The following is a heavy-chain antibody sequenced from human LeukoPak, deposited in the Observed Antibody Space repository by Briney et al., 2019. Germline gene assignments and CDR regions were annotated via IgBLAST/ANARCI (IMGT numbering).Heavy chain of an antibody. CDR1: GYTFTGYY. CDR3: AAHGSGSYAHYGMDV. Sequence: ASVKVSCKASGYTFTGYYMHWVRQAPGQGLEWMGRINPNSGGTNYAQKFQGRVTMTRDTSISTAYMELSRLRSDDTAVYYCAAHGSGSYAHYGMDVWGLGTTVTVSS. CDR2: INPNSGGT. D-gene: IGHD3-10*01. J-gene: IGHJ6*02. V-gene: IGHV1-2*06.